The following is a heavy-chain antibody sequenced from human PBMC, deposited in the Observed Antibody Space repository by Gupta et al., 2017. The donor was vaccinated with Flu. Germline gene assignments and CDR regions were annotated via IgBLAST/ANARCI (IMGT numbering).Heavy chain of an antibody. J-gene: IGHJ4*02. CDR2: ESHNGENK. Sequence: QVYLVESGGGVVQPGKSINISCVASRCDFGTFGMHWGRQTRGTGLEWLAFESHNGENKVYADSVRGRFYISRDNNKNTVYLEMNSLQTEDTAIYYCARRSIFYDFYDGRGLPDADVWGRGTLVSVSS. D-gene: IGHD3/OR15-3a*01. CDR3: ARRSIFYDFYDGRGLPDADV. V-gene: IGHV3-30*03. CDR1: RCDFGTFG.